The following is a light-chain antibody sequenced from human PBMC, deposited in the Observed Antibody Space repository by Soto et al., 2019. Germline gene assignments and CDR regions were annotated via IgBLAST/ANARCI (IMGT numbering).Light chain of an antibody. Sequence: QSALTQPASVSGSPGQSITISCTGTSSDVGGYNYVSWFQHHPGKAPKLMIYDVSNRPSGVSKRFAGSKSGNTASLTISGLHAEDEAYYCCSSYTSSSTLGVFGGGTKLTVL. V-gene: IGLV2-14*03. CDR1: SSDVGGYNY. J-gene: IGLJ2*01. CDR3: SSYTSSSTLGV. CDR2: DVS.